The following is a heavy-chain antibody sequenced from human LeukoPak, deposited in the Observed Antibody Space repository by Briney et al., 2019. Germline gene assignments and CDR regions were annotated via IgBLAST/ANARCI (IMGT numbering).Heavy chain of an antibody. CDR1: GFTFSSYA. V-gene: IGHV3-30-3*01. Sequence: AGRSLRLSCAASGFTFSSYAMHWVRQAPGKGLEWVAVISYDGSNKYYADSVKGRFTISRDNSKNTLYLQMNSLRAEDTAVYYCARDISSPLSYWGQGTLVTVSS. J-gene: IGHJ4*02. CDR3: ARDISSPLSY. D-gene: IGHD6-19*01. CDR2: ISYDGSNK.